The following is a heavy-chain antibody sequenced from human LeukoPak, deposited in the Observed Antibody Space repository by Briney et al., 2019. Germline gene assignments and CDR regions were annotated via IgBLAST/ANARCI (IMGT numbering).Heavy chain of an antibody. CDR3: ARMVVVSWFDP. V-gene: IGHV4-34*01. CDR1: GGSFSGYY. J-gene: IGHJ5*02. Sequence: SETLSLTCAVYGGSFSGYYWSWIRQPPGKGLEWIGEINHSGSTNYNPSLKSRVTIPVDTSKNQFSLKLSSVTAADTAVYYCARMVVVSWFDPWGQGTLVTVSS. CDR2: INHSGST. D-gene: IGHD3-10*01.